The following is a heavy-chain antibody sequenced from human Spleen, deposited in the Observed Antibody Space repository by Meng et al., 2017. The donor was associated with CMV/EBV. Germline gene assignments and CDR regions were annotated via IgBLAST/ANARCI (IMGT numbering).Heavy chain of an antibody. CDR1: GFIFRSYG. J-gene: IGHJ6*02. D-gene: IGHD2-2*01. CDR2: IRYDGSNK. V-gene: IGHV3-30*02. CDR3: AKGGVVPASYYYYYGMDV. Sequence: GESLKISCAASGFIFRSYGMHWVRQAPGKGLEWVAFIRYDGSNKYYADSVKGRFTISRDNSKNTLYLQMNSLRAEDTAVYYCAKGGVVPASYYYYYGMDVWGQGTTVTVSS.